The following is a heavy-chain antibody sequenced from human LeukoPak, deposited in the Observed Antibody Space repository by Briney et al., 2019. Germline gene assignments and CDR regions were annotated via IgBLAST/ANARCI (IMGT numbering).Heavy chain of an antibody. CDR1: GYTFTSYD. Sequence: ASVKVSCKASGYTFTSYDINWVRQATGQGLEWMGWMNPNSGNTGYAQKFQGRVTMTRNTSISTAYMELSSLRSEDTAVYYCARGRSTRIKTRNWFDPWGQGTLVTVSS. CDR3: ARGRSTRIKTRNWFDP. D-gene: IGHD2-2*01. J-gene: IGHJ5*02. V-gene: IGHV1-8*01. CDR2: MNPNSGNT.